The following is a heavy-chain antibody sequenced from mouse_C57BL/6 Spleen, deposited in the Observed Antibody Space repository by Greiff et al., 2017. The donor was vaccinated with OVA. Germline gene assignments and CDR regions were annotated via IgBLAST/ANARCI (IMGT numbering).Heavy chain of an antibody. V-gene: IGHV1-69*01. D-gene: IGHD2-1*01. Sequence: VQLQQPGAELVMPGASVKLSCKASGYTFTSYWMHWVKQRPGHGLEWIGEIDPSDSYTNYTQKFKGKSTLTVDKSSSTAYMQLSSLTSEDSAVYYCARGGNYDFDVWGTGTTVTVSS. CDR1: GYTFTSYW. CDR2: IDPSDSYT. J-gene: IGHJ1*03. CDR3: ARGGNYDFDV.